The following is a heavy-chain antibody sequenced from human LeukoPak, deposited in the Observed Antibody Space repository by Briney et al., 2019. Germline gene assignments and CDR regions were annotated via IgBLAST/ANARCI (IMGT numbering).Heavy chain of an antibody. CDR3: ARSTIHPGYSFDY. CDR2: MNPNSGNT. D-gene: IGHD2-21*01. Sequence: ASVKVSCKASGYTFTSYDINWVRQATGQGLEWMGWMNPNSGNTGYAQRFQGRVTMTRNTSISTAYMELSSLRSEDTAVYYCARSTIHPGYSFDYWGQGTLVTVSS. J-gene: IGHJ4*02. CDR1: GYTFTSYD. V-gene: IGHV1-8*01.